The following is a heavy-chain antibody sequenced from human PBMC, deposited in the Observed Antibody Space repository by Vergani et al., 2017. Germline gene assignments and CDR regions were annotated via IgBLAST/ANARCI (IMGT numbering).Heavy chain of an antibody. CDR2: ISWNSGST. CDR1: GGTFSSYA. D-gene: IGHD1-26*01. J-gene: IGHJ6*03. CDR3: ASGNYVSIGHYYYYYMDG. V-gene: IGHV3-9*01. Sequence: VQLVQSGAEVKKPGSSVKVSCKASGGTFSSYAMSWVRQAPGKGLEWVSGISWNSGSTGYADSVKGRFTISRGNAKNSLYLQMNSLRAEDTALYYCASGNYVSIGHYYYYYMDGWGKGTTVTVSS.